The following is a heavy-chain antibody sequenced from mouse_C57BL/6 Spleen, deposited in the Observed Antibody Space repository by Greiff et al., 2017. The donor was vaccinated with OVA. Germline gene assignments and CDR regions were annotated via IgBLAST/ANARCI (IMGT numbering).Heavy chain of an antibody. CDR3: AISTMVT. D-gene: IGHD2-2*01. Sequence: VQLQQSGPGLVKPSQSLSITCTVSGFSLTSYGVHWVRQSPGKGLEWLGVIWRGGSTDYNAAFMSRLSITTDNSKCQVFFKMNSLQSDDTAIYYCAISTMVTWGQGTTLTVSS. CDR2: IWRGGST. J-gene: IGHJ2*01. CDR1: GFSLTSYG. V-gene: IGHV2-5*01.